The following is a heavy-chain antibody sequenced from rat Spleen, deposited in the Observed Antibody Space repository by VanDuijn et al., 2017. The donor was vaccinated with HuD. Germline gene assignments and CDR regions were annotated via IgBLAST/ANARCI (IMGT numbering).Heavy chain of an antibody. D-gene: IGHD4-3*01. CDR1: GFTFSDYY. Sequence: EVQLMESGGGLVQPGRSLKLSCAASGFTFSDYYMAWVRQAPKKGLEWVASISYEGSNTYYGDSVKGRFNISRAHAKSTLYLQMNSLRSEDTATYNYARVSNAGSALVANWGHVVMVRVSS. CDR3: ARVSNAGSALVAN. J-gene: IGHJ2*01. V-gene: IGHV5-22*01. CDR2: ISYEGSNT.